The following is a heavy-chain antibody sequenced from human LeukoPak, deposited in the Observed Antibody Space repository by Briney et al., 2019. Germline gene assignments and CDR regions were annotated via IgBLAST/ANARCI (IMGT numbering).Heavy chain of an antibody. Sequence: ASVKVSCKASGYTFTDYLINWVRQVPGQGLEWVGSISTKNGYTKLAQKFQGRVAMTKDTSANTIYMDLKSLTFDDTAVYYCAREKLWFGEFPFDNWGQGTLVSVSS. D-gene: IGHD3-10*01. CDR1: GYTFTDYL. V-gene: IGHV1-18*01. CDR2: ISTKNGYT. CDR3: AREKLWFGEFPFDN. J-gene: IGHJ4*02.